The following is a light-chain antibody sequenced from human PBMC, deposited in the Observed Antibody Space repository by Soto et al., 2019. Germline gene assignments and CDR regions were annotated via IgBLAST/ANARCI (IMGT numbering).Light chain of an antibody. J-gene: IGKJ2*01. CDR3: QQYDNWSYT. CDR1: QSVSSN. CDR2: GAS. V-gene: IGKV3-15*01. Sequence: EIVMTQSPATLSASPGERATLSCRASQSVSSNLAWYQQKPGQAPRLLIYGASTRATGIAARCSGSGSGTEFTLTISSLQSEDFGVYYCQQYDNWSYTFGQGTKLEIK.